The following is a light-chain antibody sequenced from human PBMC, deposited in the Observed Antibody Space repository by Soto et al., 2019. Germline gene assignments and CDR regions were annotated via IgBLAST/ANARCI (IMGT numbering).Light chain of an antibody. CDR1: QSLLHSNGYNF. CDR2: LGS. J-gene: IGKJ2*01. Sequence: DIVMTQSPLSLPVTPGEPASISCRSSQSLLHSNGYNFLDWYLQKPGQSPHLLIYLGSNRASGVPDRFSGSGSGADFTLRISRVEAEDAGIYYCMQALQTPYTFGQGTKLEIK. V-gene: IGKV2-28*01. CDR3: MQALQTPYT.